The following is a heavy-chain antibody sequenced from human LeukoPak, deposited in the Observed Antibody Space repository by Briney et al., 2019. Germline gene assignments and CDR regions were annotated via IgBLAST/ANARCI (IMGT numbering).Heavy chain of an antibody. V-gene: IGHV1-18*01. CDR2: ISVYNGNT. Sequence: ASVKVSCKASGYTFTKYGIGWVRQAPGQGLEWMGWISVYNGNTNYAQKFQGRVTMTRDTSISTAYMELSRLRSDDTAVYYCARVYLGRGKNPFGYWGQGTLVTVSS. D-gene: IGHD3-10*01. CDR3: ARVYLGRGKNPFGY. CDR1: GYTFTKYG. J-gene: IGHJ4*02.